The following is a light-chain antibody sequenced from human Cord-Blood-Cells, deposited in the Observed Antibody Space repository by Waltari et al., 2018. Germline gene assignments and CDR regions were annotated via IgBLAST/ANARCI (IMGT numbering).Light chain of an antibody. CDR3: QQSYSTPYT. J-gene: IGKJ2*01. CDR2: AAS. Sequence: DIQMTQSPSSLSASVAAGVTITCRASQSISSYLNWYQQKPGQAPKLLIYAASSLQSGVPSRFSGSGSGTDFTLTISSLQPEDFATYYCQQSYSTPYTFGQGTKLEIK. CDR1: QSISSY. V-gene: IGKV1-39*01.